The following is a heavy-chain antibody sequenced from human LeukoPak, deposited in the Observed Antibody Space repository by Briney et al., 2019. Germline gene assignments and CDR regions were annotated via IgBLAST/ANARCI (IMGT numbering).Heavy chain of an antibody. V-gene: IGHV4-31*11. CDR3: ARLTIFGVVISPYYYYGMDV. CDR1: GGSFSGYY. Sequence: SETLSLTCAVYGGSFSGYYWSWIRQHPGKGLEWIGYIYYSGSTYYNPSLKSRVTISVDTSKNQFSLKLSSVTAADTAVYYCARLTIFGVVISPYYYYGMDVWGQGTTVTVSS. D-gene: IGHD3-3*01. CDR2: IYYSGST. J-gene: IGHJ6*02.